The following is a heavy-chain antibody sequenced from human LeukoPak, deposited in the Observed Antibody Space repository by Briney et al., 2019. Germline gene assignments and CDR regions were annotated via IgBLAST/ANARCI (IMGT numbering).Heavy chain of an antibody. D-gene: IGHD3-9*01. J-gene: IGHJ4*02. V-gene: IGHV1-18*01. Sequence: ASVKVSCTTSGYTFTTYGLSWVRQARGQGLEWMGWISGHNGNTNYAHKFQGRVSMTTDTPTRTAYMELKSLRSDDTAVYYCVLGDILTGYWAEYFPYWGQGTLVTVSS. CDR1: GYTFTTYG. CDR2: ISGHNGNT. CDR3: VLGDILTGYWAEYFPY.